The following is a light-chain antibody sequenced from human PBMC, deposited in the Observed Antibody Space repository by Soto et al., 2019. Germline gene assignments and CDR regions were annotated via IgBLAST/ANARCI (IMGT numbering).Light chain of an antibody. CDR1: SSDVGGYNY. Sequence: QSALTQPASVSGSPGQSITISCTGTSSDVGGYNYVSWYQQHPGKAPKLMIYDVSNRPSGVSDRFSGSKYGNTASLTISGLQAEDEADYYCSSYTSNSTPVVFGGGTKLTVL. CDR3: SSYTSNSTPVV. CDR2: DVS. J-gene: IGLJ2*01. V-gene: IGLV2-14*01.